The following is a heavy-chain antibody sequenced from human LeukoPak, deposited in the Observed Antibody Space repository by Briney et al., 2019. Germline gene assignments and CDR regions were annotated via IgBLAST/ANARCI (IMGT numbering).Heavy chain of an antibody. CDR1: GGSIISYY. CDR2: ILTGGNT. Sequence: SETLSLTCAVSGGSIISYYRSWIRQPAGKGLEWIGRILTGGNTNYNPSLKSRVTMSGDRSKNQFSLKLSSVTAADTAVYYCARVGDSATYIDYWSQGTLVTVSS. D-gene: IGHD2-21*02. CDR3: ARVGDSATYIDY. V-gene: IGHV4-59*10. J-gene: IGHJ4*02.